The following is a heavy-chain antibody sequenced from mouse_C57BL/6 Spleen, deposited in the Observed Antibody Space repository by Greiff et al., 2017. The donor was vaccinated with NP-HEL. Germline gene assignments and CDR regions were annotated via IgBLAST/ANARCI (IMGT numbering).Heavy chain of an antibody. V-gene: IGHV1-61*01. D-gene: IGHD3-2*02. CDR3: ARGGSGYVGDY. CDR1: GYTFTSYW. J-gene: IGHJ4*01. CDR2: IYPSDSET. Sequence: VQLQQPGAELVRPGSSVKLSCKASGYTFTSYWMDWVKQRPGQGLEWIGNIYPSDSETHYNQKFKDKATLTVDKSSSTAYMQLSSLTSEDSAVYYCARGGSGYVGDYWGQGTSVTVSS.